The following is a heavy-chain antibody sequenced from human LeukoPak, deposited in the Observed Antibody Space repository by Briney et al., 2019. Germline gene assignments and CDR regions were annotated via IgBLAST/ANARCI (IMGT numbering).Heavy chain of an antibody. V-gene: IGHV3-48*04. CDR3: AELGITMIGGV. Sequence: PGGSLRLSCAASGFTFNTYSMNWVRQAPGKGLEWVSYIPRSGTNIHYADSVKGRFTISRDNAKNSLYLQMNSLRAEDTAVYYCAELGITMIGGVWGKGTTVTISS. D-gene: IGHD3-10*02. CDR1: GFTFNTYS. J-gene: IGHJ6*04. CDR2: IPRSGTNI.